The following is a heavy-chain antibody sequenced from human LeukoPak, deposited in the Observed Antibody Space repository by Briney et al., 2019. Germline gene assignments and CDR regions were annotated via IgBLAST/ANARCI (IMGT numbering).Heavy chain of an antibody. CDR2: ISASGSNT. CDR1: GLTFDTYG. V-gene: IGHV3-23*01. J-gene: IGHJ4*02. D-gene: IGHD1-26*01. CDR3: ATRTVGAKGFNY. Sequence: PGGSLRLSCTVSGLTFDTYGMSWVRQAPGKGLEWVSAISASGSNTHYADSVKGRVIISRDNAKNSLYLQMNSLRAEDTAVYYYATRTVGAKGFNYWGQGTLVTVSS.